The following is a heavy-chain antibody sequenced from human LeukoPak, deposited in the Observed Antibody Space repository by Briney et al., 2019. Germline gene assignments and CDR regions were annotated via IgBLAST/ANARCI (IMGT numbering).Heavy chain of an antibody. CDR2: ISGNNDNP. V-gene: IGHV1-18*01. J-gene: IGHJ4*02. CDR1: GYTFSSFG. Sequence: ASVKVSCKTSGYTFSSFGISWVRQAPGQGLEWMGWISGNNDNPNYGQKFQGRFTTTTDSSTSTAYMELRNLRSDDTAVYYCARDGTSTDDYWGQGTLVTVSS. CDR3: ARDGTSTDDY. D-gene: IGHD2-2*01.